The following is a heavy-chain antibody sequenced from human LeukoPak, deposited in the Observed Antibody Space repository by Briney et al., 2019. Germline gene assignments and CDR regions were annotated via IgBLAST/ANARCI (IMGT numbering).Heavy chain of an antibody. V-gene: IGHV4-34*01. CDR2: TNHSGST. D-gene: IGHD1-26*01. Sequence: SETLSLTGAVYGVSFSGYYWSWLRQPPGKGLEWSGETNHSGSTNYNPSLKSRVTISVDTSKNQFSLKLSSVTAADTAVYYCAREVFSGSYRRNFIFDYWGQGTLVTVSS. CDR3: AREVFSGSYRRNFIFDY. J-gene: IGHJ4*02. CDR1: GVSFSGYY.